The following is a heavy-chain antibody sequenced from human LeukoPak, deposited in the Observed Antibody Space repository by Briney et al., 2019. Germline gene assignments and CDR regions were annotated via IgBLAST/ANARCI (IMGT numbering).Heavy chain of an antibody. CDR1: GGSVNSHY. CDR3: ARPYDSSGYYIRGAFDI. CDR2: LYFSGST. Sequence: SETLSLTCTVSGGSVNSHYWSWIRQPPGKGLEWIGYLYFSGSTGYNPSLKSRGSISVETSKNQFSLRLSSVTAADTAVYYCARPYDSSGYYIRGAFDIWGQGAMVTVS. J-gene: IGHJ3*02. V-gene: IGHV4-59*02. D-gene: IGHD3-22*01.